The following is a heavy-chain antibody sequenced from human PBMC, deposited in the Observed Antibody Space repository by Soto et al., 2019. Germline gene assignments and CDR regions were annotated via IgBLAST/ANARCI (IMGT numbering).Heavy chain of an antibody. J-gene: IGHJ3*02. CDR2: IWYDGSKK. CDR3: ARDQRGSGWRNAFDI. D-gene: IGHD6-19*01. CDR1: GFTFSSYG. Sequence: QVQLVESGGGVVQPGRSLRLSCAASGFTFSSYGMHWVRQAPGKGLEWVAVIWYDGSKKYYADSVKGRFTISRDNSKNTLYLQMNSLRAEDTAVYYCARDQRGSGWRNAFDIWGQGTMVTVSS. V-gene: IGHV3-33*01.